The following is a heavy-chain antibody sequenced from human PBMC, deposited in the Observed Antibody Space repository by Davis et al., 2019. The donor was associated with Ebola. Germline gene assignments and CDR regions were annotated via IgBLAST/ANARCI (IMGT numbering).Heavy chain of an antibody. V-gene: IGHV4-4*07. CDR3: ARGVEGPPPGFDP. J-gene: IGHJ5*02. Sequence: MPGGSLRLSCAVSCASIRSYYWNWIRQPSGPALSCIVLMDPTGKINYNPSLKSRVTMSADTSKNQFSLTMTSVTAADTAVYYCARGVEGPPPGFDPWGQGTLVTVSS. CDR2: MDPTGKI. D-gene: IGHD1-1*01. CDR1: CASIRSYY.